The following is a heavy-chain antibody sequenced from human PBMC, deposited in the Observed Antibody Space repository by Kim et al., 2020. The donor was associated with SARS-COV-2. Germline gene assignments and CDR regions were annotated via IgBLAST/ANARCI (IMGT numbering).Heavy chain of an antibody. CDR2: I. V-gene: IGHV3-48*03. D-gene: IGHD4-4*01. J-gene: IGHJ4*02. Sequence: IYSADLVRGRFTISRDNDKSSLYLQMNSLRAEDTAVYYCARGPNYSPFDYWGQGTLVTVSS. CDR3: ARGPNYSPFDY.